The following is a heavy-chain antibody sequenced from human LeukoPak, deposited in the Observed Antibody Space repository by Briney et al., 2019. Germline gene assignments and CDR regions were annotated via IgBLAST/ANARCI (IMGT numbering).Heavy chain of an antibody. D-gene: IGHD6-6*01. CDR1: GYTFTDYY. CDR3: ARAKEKSIAARYFDY. Sequence: ASVKVSCKASGYTFTDYYMHWVRQAPGQGLEWIGRINPDSGGTNSAQKFQGRVTATRDTSISTTYMELSSLRSDDTAVYYCARAKEKSIAARYFDYWGQGTLATVSS. V-gene: IGHV1-2*06. J-gene: IGHJ4*02. CDR2: INPDSGGT.